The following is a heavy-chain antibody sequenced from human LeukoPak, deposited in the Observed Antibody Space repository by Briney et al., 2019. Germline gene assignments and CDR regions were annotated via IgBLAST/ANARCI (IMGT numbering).Heavy chain of an antibody. CDR2: ITNSGSTI. CDR1: GFTFSVYY. J-gene: IGHJ4*02. CDR3: TRVGYIDEGIDY. Sequence: GGSLRLSCVASGFTFSVYYMSWIRQAPGKGLEWISYITNSGSTIYYADSVKGRFTISRDNAKNSLYLQMNSLRAEDTAIYYCTRVGYIDEGIDYWGQGTLVTVSS. D-gene: IGHD5-24*01. V-gene: IGHV3-11*04.